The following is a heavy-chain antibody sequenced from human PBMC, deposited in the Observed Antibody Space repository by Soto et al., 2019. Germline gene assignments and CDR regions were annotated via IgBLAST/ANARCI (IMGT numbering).Heavy chain of an antibody. J-gene: IGHJ5*02. Sequence: QVQLVQSGAEVKKPGASVKVSCKASGYTFTSYGISWVRQAPGQGLEWMGWISAYNGNTNYAQKLQGRVTMTTDTSKSTAYMELRSLRSDDTAVYYCARDWGSGYFLSRNWFDPWGQGTLVTVSS. D-gene: IGHD3-3*01. CDR3: ARDWGSGYFLSRNWFDP. CDR1: GYTFTSYG. CDR2: ISAYNGNT. V-gene: IGHV1-18*04.